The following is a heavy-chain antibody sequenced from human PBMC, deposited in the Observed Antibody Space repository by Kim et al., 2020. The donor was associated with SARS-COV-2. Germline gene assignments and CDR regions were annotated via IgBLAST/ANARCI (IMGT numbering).Heavy chain of an antibody. CDR3: ARGLGVRGVIYFDY. D-gene: IGHD3-10*01. Sequence: AQKLQGRVTITRDASINTVYMELSRLRSDDTALYYCARGLGVRGVIYFDYWGQGTLVTVSS. J-gene: IGHJ4*02. V-gene: IGHV1-2*02.